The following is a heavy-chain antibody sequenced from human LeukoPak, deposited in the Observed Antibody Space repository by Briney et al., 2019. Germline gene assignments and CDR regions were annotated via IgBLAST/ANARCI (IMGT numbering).Heavy chain of an antibody. V-gene: IGHV3-66*01. J-gene: IGHJ4*02. D-gene: IGHD5/OR15-5a*01. Sequence: GGSLRLSCAASGFTVSTNYMNWVRQAPGKGLEWVSIIYSGGSTYYADSVKGRFTIPRDNSKNTVYLQMNSLRAEDTAVYYCARDVSHFEFWGQGTLVTVSS. CDR2: IYSGGST. CDR1: GFTVSTNY. CDR3: ARDVSHFEF.